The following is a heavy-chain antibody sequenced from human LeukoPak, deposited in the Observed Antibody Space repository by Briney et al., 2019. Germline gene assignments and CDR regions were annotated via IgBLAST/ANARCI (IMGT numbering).Heavy chain of an antibody. Sequence: GSLRLSCAASGFTFSSYWMHWVRQAPGKGLVWVSRINSDGSTTIYADSAKGRFTISRDNAKNTLYLQMNSLRAEDTAVYYCARTQNYAFDIWGQGTMVTVSS. V-gene: IGHV3-74*01. CDR3: ARTQNYAFDI. J-gene: IGHJ3*02. CDR2: INSDGSTT. CDR1: GFTFSSYW.